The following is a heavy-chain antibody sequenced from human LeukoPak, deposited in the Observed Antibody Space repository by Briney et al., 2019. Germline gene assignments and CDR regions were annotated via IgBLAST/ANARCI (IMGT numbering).Heavy chain of an antibody. V-gene: IGHV4-4*02. Sequence: PSGTLSLICAVSGGSISSSNWWSWVRQPPGKGLEWIGEIYHSGSTNYNPSLKSRVTISVDKSKNQFSLKLSSVTAADTAVYYCARVVRQQLPHKLDYYYGMDVWGKGTTVTVSS. CDR1: GGSISSSNW. J-gene: IGHJ6*04. D-gene: IGHD6-13*01. CDR2: IYHSGST. CDR3: ARVVRQQLPHKLDYYYGMDV.